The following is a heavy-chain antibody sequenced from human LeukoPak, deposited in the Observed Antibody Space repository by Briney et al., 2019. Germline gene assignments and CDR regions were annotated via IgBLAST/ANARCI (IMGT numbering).Heavy chain of an antibody. J-gene: IGHJ4*02. Sequence: GGSLRLSCAASGFTVSSNYMSWVRQAPGKGLEWVSVIYSGGSTYYADSVKGRFTISRDNSKNTLYLQMNSLRAEDTAVYYCAKEGYSSPNYYFDYWGQGTLVTVSS. CDR2: IYSGGST. V-gene: IGHV3-53*01. CDR3: AKEGYSSPNYYFDY. CDR1: GFTVSSNY. D-gene: IGHD6-13*01.